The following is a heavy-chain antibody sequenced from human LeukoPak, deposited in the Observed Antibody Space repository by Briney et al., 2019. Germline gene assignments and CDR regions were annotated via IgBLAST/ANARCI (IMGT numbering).Heavy chain of an antibody. CDR3: ARGRGRDVSFYYGMDV. D-gene: IGHD3-10*01. CDR1: RGSISSGSYY. CDR2: IYSNGTT. Sequence: SQTLSLTCTVSRGSISSGSYYWSWIRQPAEKGLEWIGRIYSNGTTNHNPSLKSRATISVYTSKNHFSLKLSSVTAADTAVYYCARGRGRDVSFYYGMDVWGQGTTVTVSS. V-gene: IGHV4-61*02. J-gene: IGHJ6*02.